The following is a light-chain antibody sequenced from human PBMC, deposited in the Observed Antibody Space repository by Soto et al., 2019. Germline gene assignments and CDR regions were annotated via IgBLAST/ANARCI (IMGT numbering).Light chain of an antibody. CDR2: DNN. CDR3: GTWDSSLSAVV. J-gene: IGLJ2*01. Sequence: QSVLTQPPSVSAAPGQKVPISCSGTSSNIGNNYVSWYQQLPGTAPKLLIYDNNKRPSGIPDRFSGSKSGTSATLGITGLQTGDEADYYCGTWDSSLSAVVFGGGTQLTVL. V-gene: IGLV1-51*01. CDR1: SSNIGNNY.